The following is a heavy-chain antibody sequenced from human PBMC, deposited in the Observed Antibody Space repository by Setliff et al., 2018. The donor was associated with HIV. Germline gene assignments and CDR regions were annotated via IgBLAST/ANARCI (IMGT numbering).Heavy chain of an antibody. CDR3: ARDLGYCSGGSCYWYY. D-gene: IGHD2-15*01. J-gene: IGHJ4*02. Sequence: PSETLSLTCAVSGGSISRSTYYWSWIRQSPGKELEWIGSIYYSGSTFYNPSLKSRVSISLDMSKNLFSLNLTSVTAADTAVYYRARDLGYCSGGSCYWYYWGQGTLVTVSS. V-gene: IGHV4-39*07. CDR2: IYYSGST. CDR1: GGSISRSTYY.